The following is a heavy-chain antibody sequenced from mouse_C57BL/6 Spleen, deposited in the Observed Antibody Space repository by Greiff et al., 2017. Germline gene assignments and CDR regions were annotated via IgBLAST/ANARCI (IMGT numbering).Heavy chain of an antibody. J-gene: IGHJ3*01. CDR3: ARELIYDGYYVLAY. CDR1: GYTFTSYW. Sequence: VQLQQPGAELVRPGTSVKLSCKASGYTFTSYWMHWVKQRPGQGLEWIGVIDPSDSYTNYNQKFKGKATLTVDTSSSTAYMQLSSLPSEDSAVYYCARELIYDGYYVLAYWGQGTLVTVSA. CDR2: IDPSDSYT. V-gene: IGHV1-59*01. D-gene: IGHD2-3*01.